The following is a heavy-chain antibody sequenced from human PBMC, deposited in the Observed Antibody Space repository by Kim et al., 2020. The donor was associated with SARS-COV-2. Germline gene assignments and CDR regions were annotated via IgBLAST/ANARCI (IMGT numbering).Heavy chain of an antibody. D-gene: IGHD6-13*01. CDR3: ARHFWYSSSGEAFDI. V-gene: IGHV4-39*01. J-gene: IGHJ3*02. CDR2: IYYSGST. Sequence: SETLSLTCTVSGGSISSSSYYWGWIRQPPGKGLEWIGSIYYSGSTYYNPSLKSRVTISVDTSKNQFSLKLSSVTAADTALYYCARHFWYSSSGEAFDIWG. CDR1: GGSISSSSYY.